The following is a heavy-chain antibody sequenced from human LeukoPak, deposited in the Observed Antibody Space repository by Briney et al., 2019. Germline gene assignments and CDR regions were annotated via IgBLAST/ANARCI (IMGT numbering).Heavy chain of an antibody. CDR1: GGSFSGYY. CDR3: ARAGLSLSGMDV. D-gene: IGHD3-16*01. J-gene: IGHJ6*02. V-gene: IGHV4-34*01. Sequence: PSETLSLTCAVYGGSFSGYYWSWIRQPPGKGLEWIGEINHSGSTNYNPSLKSRVTISVDTSKNQFSLKLSSVTAADTAVYYRARAGLSLSGMDVWGQGTTVTVSS. CDR2: INHSGST.